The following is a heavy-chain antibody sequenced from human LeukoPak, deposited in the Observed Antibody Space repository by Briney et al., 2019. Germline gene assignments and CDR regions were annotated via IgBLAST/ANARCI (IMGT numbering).Heavy chain of an antibody. CDR3: AIRPSSRPHYGSVGY. V-gene: IGHV3-7*01. Sequence: PVGSLRLSCAASGFTFSSYWMSWVRQAPGKGLEWVANIKQDGSEKYYVDSVKGRFTISRDNAKSSLYLQMNSLRAEDTAVYYCAIRPSSRPHYGSVGYWGQGTLVTVSS. J-gene: IGHJ4*02. D-gene: IGHD4-17*01. CDR2: IKQDGSEK. CDR1: GFTFSSYW.